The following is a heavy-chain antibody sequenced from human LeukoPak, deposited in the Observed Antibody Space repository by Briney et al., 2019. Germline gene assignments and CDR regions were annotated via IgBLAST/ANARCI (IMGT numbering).Heavy chain of an antibody. CDR2: INPNSGGT. Sequence: ASVKLSCNASGYTFTGYYMHWVRQAPGQGLERMGWINPNSGGTNYAQKFQGRVTMTRDTSISTAYMELSRLRSDDTAVYYCARGWIQLWPFDYWGQGTLVTVSS. CDR1: GYTFTGYY. CDR3: ARGWIQLWPFDY. D-gene: IGHD5-18*01. J-gene: IGHJ4*02. V-gene: IGHV1-2*02.